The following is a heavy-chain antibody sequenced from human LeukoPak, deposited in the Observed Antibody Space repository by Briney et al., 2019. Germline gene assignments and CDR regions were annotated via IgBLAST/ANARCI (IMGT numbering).Heavy chain of an antibody. CDR1: GYTFTGYY. Sequence: GASVKVSCKASGYTFTGYYMHWVRQAPGQGLEWMGWINPNSGGTNYAQKFQGRVTMTRDTSISTAYMEPSRLRSDDTAVYYCARDRGYYDSSGYPYWGQGTLVTASS. D-gene: IGHD3-22*01. V-gene: IGHV1-2*02. CDR2: INPNSGGT. CDR3: ARDRGYYDSSGYPY. J-gene: IGHJ4*02.